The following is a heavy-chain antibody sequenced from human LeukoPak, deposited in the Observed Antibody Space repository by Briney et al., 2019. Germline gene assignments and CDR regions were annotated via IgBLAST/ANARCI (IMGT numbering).Heavy chain of an antibody. J-gene: IGHJ4*01. D-gene: IGHD6-6*01. CDR3: ASTRNHPMNLIAARLPDYFDY. CDR2: ISAYNGNT. V-gene: IGHV1-18*01. Sequence: ASVKVSCKASGYTFTSYGISWVRQAPGQGLEWMGWISAYNGNTNYAQKLQGRVTMTTDTSTSTAYMELRSLRSEDTAVYYCASTRNHPMNLIAARLPDYFDYWGQEPWSPSPQ. CDR1: GYTFTSYG.